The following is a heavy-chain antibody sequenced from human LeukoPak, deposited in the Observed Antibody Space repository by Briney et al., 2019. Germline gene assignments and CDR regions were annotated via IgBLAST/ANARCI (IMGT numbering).Heavy chain of an antibody. V-gene: IGHV1-18*01. CDR1: GYTFTSYG. CDR2: ISAYNGNT. Sequence: GASVKVSCKASGYTFTSYGISWVRQAPGQGLEWMGWISAYNGNTNYAQKLQGRVTMTTDTSTSTAYMELRSLRPDDTAVYYCARATDKGSSWCYFDYWGQGTLVTVSS. D-gene: IGHD6-13*01. J-gene: IGHJ4*02. CDR3: ARATDKGSSWCYFDY.